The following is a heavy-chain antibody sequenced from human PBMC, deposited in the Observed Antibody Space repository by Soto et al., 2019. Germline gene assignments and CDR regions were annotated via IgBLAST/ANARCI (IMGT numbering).Heavy chain of an antibody. CDR2: INPNSGGT. D-gene: IGHD5-18*01. Sequence: ASVKVSCKASGYTFTGYYMHWVRQAPGQGLEWMGWINPNSGGTNYAQKFQGWVTMTRDTSISTAYMELSRLRSDDTAVYYCARDLGAGYSYAQRHYYYYGMDVWGQGTTVTVSS. V-gene: IGHV1-2*04. CDR1: GYTFTGYY. CDR3: ARDLGAGYSYAQRHYYYYGMDV. J-gene: IGHJ6*02.